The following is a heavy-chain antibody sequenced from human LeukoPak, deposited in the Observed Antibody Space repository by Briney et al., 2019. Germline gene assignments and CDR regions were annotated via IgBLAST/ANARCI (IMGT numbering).Heavy chain of an antibody. V-gene: IGHV4-59*02. CDR2: VYYSGTT. CDR1: GGSVGGYY. J-gene: IGHJ5*02. D-gene: IGHD3-10*01. Sequence: KPSETLSLTCNVYGGSVGGYYWNWIRQTPGKGLEWIGSVYYSGTTNYNPSLKSRITISLDTPKKKLSLELKYVTTADTAMYYCARRPLVRGLVGTWFDPWGQGTLVIVSS. CDR3: ARRPLVRGLVGTWFDP.